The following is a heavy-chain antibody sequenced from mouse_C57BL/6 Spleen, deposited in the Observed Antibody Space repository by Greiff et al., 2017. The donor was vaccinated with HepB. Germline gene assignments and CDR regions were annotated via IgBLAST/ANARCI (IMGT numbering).Heavy chain of an antibody. V-gene: IGHV1-62-2*01. CDR3: ASHDGYSGHYYAMDY. D-gene: IGHD2-3*01. CDR1: GYTFTEYT. Sequence: QVQLKESGAELVKPGASVKLSCKASGYTFTEYTIHWVKQRSGQGLEWIGWFYPGSGSIKYNEKFKDKATLTADKSSSTVYMELSRLTSEDSAVYFCASHDGYSGHYYAMDYWGQGTTLTVSS. CDR2: FYPGSGSI. J-gene: IGHJ4*01.